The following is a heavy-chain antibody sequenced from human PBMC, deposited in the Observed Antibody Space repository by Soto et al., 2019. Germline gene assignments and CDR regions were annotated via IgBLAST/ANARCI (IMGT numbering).Heavy chain of an antibody. CDR1: GFTFDDYA. V-gene: IGHV3-9*01. CDR2: ISWNSGSI. D-gene: IGHD5-12*01. Sequence: GGSLILSCAASGFTFDDYAMHWVRQAPGKGLEWVSGISWNSGSIGYGDSVKGRFTISRDNAKNSLYLQMNSLRAEYSALYYCAKDIGPRRGYSVYDYMACYYYGMDVWGQGTTVTVSS. CDR3: AKDIGPRRGYSVYDYMACYYYGMDV. J-gene: IGHJ6*02.